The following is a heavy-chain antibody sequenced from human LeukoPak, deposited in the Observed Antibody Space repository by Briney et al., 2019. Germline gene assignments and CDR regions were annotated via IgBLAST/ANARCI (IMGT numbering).Heavy chain of an antibody. Sequence: GGSLRLSCAASGFTFISYAMSWVRQAPGKGLEWVSSLRGNAGRPYYADSVKGWFTISRDNSKNTLYLQMNSLRAEDTAVYYCAKDHRDSGNYYYYYGLDVWGQGTMVTVSS. J-gene: IGHJ6*02. CDR3: AKDHRDSGNYYYYYGLDV. D-gene: IGHD1-26*01. V-gene: IGHV3-23*01. CDR1: GFTFISYA. CDR2: LRGNAGRP.